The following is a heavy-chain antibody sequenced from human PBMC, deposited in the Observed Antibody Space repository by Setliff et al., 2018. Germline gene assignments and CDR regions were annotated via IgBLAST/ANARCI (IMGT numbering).Heavy chain of an antibody. J-gene: IGHJ4*02. D-gene: IGHD3-22*01. Sequence: PSETLSLTCNVSGGSISSYSWSWIRQPPGKGLEWIGYIYYSGSTNYNPSLKSRVTISVDTSKNQFSLNLNSVTAADTAVYYCARYRNYFDSSGQTQYYFDYWGQGTLVTVSS. CDR2: IYYSGST. CDR1: GGSISSYS. CDR3: ARYRNYFDSSGQTQYYFDY. V-gene: IGHV4-59*01.